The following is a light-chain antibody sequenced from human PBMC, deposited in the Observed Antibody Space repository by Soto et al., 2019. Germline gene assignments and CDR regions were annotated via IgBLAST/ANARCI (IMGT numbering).Light chain of an antibody. CDR2: DVS. CDR3: NSYTSSSTYV. CDR1: SSDVGRYNY. V-gene: IGLV2-14*01. Sequence: QSALTQAASVSGSPGQSLTISCTGTSSDVGRYNYVSWYQQHPGKAPKLIIYDVSNRPSGVSNRFSGSKSGNTAPLTISGLQAEDEADYCCNSYTSSSTYVLGTGTKVTVL. J-gene: IGLJ1*01.